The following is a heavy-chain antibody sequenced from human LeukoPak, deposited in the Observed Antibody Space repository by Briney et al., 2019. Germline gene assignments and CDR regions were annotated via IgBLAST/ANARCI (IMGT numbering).Heavy chain of an antibody. J-gene: IGHJ4*02. CDR3: ARGKGKYYYGSGSQYYFDY. Sequence: GGSLRLSCAASGFTFSSYDMSWVRQAPGKGLEWVSSISGSGDSTYYADSVKGRFTISRDNSKNTLYLQMNSLGAEDTAVYYCARGKGKYYYGSGSQYYFDYWGQGTLVTVSS. CDR1: GFTFSSYD. CDR2: ISGSGDST. D-gene: IGHD3-10*01. V-gene: IGHV3-23*01.